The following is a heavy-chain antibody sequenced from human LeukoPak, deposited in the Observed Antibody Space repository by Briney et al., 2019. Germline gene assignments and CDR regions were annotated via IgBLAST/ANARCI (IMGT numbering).Heavy chain of an antibody. CDR3: ARHANNYYDSSGYEDY. CDR1: GYSFTSYW. D-gene: IGHD3-22*01. J-gene: IGHJ4*02. Sequence: GESLQISCKGPGYSFTSYWIGWVRRMPGKGLEWMGIIYPGDSDTRYSPSFQGQVTISADKSISTAYLQWSSLKASDTAMYYCARHANNYYDSSGYEDYWGQGTLVTVSS. CDR2: IYPGDSDT. V-gene: IGHV5-51*01.